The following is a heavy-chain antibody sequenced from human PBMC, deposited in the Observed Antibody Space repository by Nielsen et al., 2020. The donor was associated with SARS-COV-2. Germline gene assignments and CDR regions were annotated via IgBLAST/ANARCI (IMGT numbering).Heavy chain of an antibody. V-gene: IGHV3-74*01. CDR1: GFTFSSYG. CDR2: INGDGSST. CDR3: ARDQYGDYALGYYYGMDV. D-gene: IGHD4-17*01. J-gene: IGHJ6*02. Sequence: GESLKISCAASGFTFSSYGMHWVRQAPGKGLVWVSRINGDGSSTSYADSVKGRFTISRDNAKNTLYLQMNSLRAEDTAIYYCARDQYGDYALGYYYGMDVWGQGTTVTVSS.